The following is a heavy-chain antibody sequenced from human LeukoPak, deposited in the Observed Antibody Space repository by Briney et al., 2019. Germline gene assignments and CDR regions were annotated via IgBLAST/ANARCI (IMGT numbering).Heavy chain of an antibody. V-gene: IGHV3-23*01. CDR2: ISNSGGNT. CDR1: GFTFSDYA. Sequence: PGGSLRLSCATSGFTFSDYAMSWVRQAPGKGLEWVSTISNSGGNTHYADSVMGRFTISRHNSKNTLYLQMNSLRAEDTAVYYCASPSSLGYSYGSYYYYGMDVWGQGTTVTVSS. D-gene: IGHD5-18*01. CDR3: ASPSSLGYSYGSYYYYGMDV. J-gene: IGHJ6*02.